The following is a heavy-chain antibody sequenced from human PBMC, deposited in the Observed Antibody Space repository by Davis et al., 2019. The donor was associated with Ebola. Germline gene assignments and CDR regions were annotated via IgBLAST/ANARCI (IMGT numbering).Heavy chain of an antibody. D-gene: IGHD6-19*01. V-gene: IGHV4-39*01. CDR2: IYYSGTS. CDR3: ARRGSSGWYVKY. Sequence: MPSETLSLTCTVSAVSISSTSYYWGWIRQPPGKGLEWIGSIYYSGTSNYNPSLKSRVSISVDTSKNQFSLKLSSVTAADTAVYYCARRGSSGWYVKYWGQGTLVTVSS. CDR1: AVSISSTSYY. J-gene: IGHJ4*02.